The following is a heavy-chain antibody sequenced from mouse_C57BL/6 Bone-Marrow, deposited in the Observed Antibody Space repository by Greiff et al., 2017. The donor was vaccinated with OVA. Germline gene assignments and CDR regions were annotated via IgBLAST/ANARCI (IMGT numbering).Heavy chain of an antibody. CDR3: ERRGWLLNYYYAMDY. J-gene: IGHJ4*01. D-gene: IGHD2-3*01. CDR2: ISSGSSTI. V-gene: IGHV5-17*01. CDR1: GFPFSDYG. Sequence: EVQLVVSGGGLVKPGGSLKLSCAASGFPFSDYGMHWVRQAPEKGLEWVAYISSGSSTIYYADTVKGRFTISRDNAKNTLFLKMTSMRSEETAMYYCERRGWLLNYYYAMDYWGQGASVTVSS.